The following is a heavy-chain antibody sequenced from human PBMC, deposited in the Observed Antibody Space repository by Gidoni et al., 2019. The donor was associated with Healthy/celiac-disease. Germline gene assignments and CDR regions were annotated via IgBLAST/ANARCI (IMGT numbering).Heavy chain of an antibody. CDR2: IKQDGSEK. Sequence: EVQLVESGGGLVQPGGSLRLSCSASGFPFSRYWMSWVRQAPGKGLEWVGNIKQDGSEKYYVDSVKGRFTISRDNAKNSLYLQMNSLRAEDTAVYYCARDRYYDSSGSGWFDPWGQGTLVTVSS. J-gene: IGHJ5*02. D-gene: IGHD3-22*01. CDR1: GFPFSRYW. V-gene: IGHV3-7*04. CDR3: ARDRYYDSSGSGWFDP.